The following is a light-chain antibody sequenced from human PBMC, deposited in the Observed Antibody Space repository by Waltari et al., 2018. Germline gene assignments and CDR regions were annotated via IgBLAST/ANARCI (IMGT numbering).Light chain of an antibody. CDR1: SSDVGFYNY. CDR3: NSYTGNSSWV. CDR2: DVF. V-gene: IGLV2-14*01. Sequence: QSALNQPASVSGSPGQSITISCAGTSSDVGFYNYVSWYQQHPSKAPKLMVYDVFERPSGFSIRFPGSKWGNTAAMTICGRQAEDEADDYCNSYTGNSSWVFGGGTKLSVL. J-gene: IGLJ3*02.